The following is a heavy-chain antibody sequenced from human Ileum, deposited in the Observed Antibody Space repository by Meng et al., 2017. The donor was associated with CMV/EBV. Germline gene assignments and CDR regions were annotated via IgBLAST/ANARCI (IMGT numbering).Heavy chain of an antibody. CDR3: ARESYSSWSGDRIACDI. CDR2: IFHTGST. Sequence: GSLSLTCTVSGDSIRSNNHYWGWIRQTPGKGPEWIGSIFHTGSTDYNPSLKSRVTMSLDTSNNQFSLRLTSVTAADTAVYYCARESYSSWSGDRIACDIWGQGTTVTVSS. V-gene: IGHV4-39*07. J-gene: IGHJ3*02. CDR1: GDSIRSNNHY. D-gene: IGHD6-13*01.